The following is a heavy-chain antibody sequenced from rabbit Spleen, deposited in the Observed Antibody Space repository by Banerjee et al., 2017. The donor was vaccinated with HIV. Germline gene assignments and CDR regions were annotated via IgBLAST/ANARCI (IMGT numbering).Heavy chain of an antibody. Sequence: QSLQESGGDLVKPGGSLALTCTASGFTISSNYYMCWVRQAPGKGLEWIACIVAGSSGSTYYANWAKGRFTITSNTNQNTVTLQVTSLTAADTATYFCARWNSGSDSYYTWNLWGPGTLVTVS. V-gene: IGHV1S40*01. J-gene: IGHJ4*01. CDR2: IVAGSSGST. CDR1: GFTISSNYY. CDR3: ARWNSGSDSYYTWNL. D-gene: IGHD8-1*01.